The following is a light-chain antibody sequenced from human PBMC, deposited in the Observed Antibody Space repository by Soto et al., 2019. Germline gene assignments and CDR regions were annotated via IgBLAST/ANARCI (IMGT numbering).Light chain of an antibody. CDR3: QQYNNWPPWT. CDR2: GAS. J-gene: IGKJ1*01. V-gene: IGKV3-15*01. CDR1: QSVSSN. Sequence: EIVMTQSPATLSVSPGERATLSCRASQSVSSNLAWYQQKPGQAPRLLIYGASNSATGIPARFSGSGSGTDFTLTISRLQSEDFAVYYCQQYNNWPPWTFGQGTKVEIK.